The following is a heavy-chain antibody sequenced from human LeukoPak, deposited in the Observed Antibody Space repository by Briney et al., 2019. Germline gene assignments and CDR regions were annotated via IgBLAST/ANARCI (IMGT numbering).Heavy chain of an antibody. V-gene: IGHV3-21*01. Sequence: GGSLRLSCAASGFTFSSYAMNWVRQAPGKGLEWVSSITSSSRYIYYADSVKGRFTISRDNAKNSLYLQMNSLRAENTAIYYCATSPGELEFDYWGQGTLVTVSS. CDR2: ITSSSRYI. CDR1: GFTFSSYA. J-gene: IGHJ4*02. CDR3: ATSPGELEFDY. D-gene: IGHD1-26*01.